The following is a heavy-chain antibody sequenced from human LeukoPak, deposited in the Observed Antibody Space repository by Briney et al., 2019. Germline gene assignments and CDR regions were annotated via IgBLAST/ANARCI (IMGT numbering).Heavy chain of an antibody. Sequence: GGSLRLSCAASGFTFSRYTFNWVRQAPGKGLEWVSAVSEYRATPYYADYAKGRFTISGDNSRSTVYLQMNSLRAEDTAIYYCAKRVDGSGAYYIDYWGQGTLVTVSS. CDR3: AKRVDGSGAYYIDY. D-gene: IGHD3-10*01. J-gene: IGHJ4*02. CDR2: VSEYRATP. CDR1: GFTFSRYT. V-gene: IGHV3-23*01.